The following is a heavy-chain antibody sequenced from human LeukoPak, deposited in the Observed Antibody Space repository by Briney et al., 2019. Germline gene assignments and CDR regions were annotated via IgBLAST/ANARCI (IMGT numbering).Heavy chain of an antibody. Sequence: SETLSLTCTVSGGSISNYYWNWIRQPPGEGLEWIGYISNSGSTKYNPSLKSRGTISVDTSKNQLSLKLSSVTAADTAVYHCVRLQPNSGQWAFDIWGQGTMVTVSS. CDR3: VRLQPNSGQWAFDI. CDR1: GGSISNYY. D-gene: IGHD5-18*01. CDR2: ISNSGST. V-gene: IGHV4-59*01. J-gene: IGHJ3*02.